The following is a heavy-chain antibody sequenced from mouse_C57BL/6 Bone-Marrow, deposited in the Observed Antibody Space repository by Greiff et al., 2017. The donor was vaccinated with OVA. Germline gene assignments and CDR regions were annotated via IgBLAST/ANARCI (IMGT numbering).Heavy chain of an antibody. J-gene: IGHJ2*01. D-gene: IGHD1-1*01. Sequence: EVKVEESGEGLVKPGGSLKLSCAASGFTFSSYAMSWVRQTPEKRLEWVAYISSGGDYIYYADTVKGRFTISRDNARNTLYLQMSSLKSEDTAMYYCTRVLSITTVVATGVDYWGQGTTLTVSS. CDR2: ISSGGDYI. CDR1: GFTFSSYA. CDR3: TRVLSITTVVATGVDY. V-gene: IGHV5-9-1*02.